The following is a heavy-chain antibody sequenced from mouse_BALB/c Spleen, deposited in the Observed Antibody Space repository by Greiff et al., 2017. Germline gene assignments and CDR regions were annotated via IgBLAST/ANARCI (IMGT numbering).Heavy chain of an antibody. V-gene: IGHV5-9-4*01. D-gene: IGHD2-3*01. CDR2: ISSGGSYT. Sequence: DVMLVESGGGLVKPGGSLKLSCAASGFTFSSYAMSWVRQSPEKRLEWVAEISSGGSYTYYPDTVTGRFTISRDNAKNTLYLEMSSLRSEDTAMYYCARSDGYGAMDYWGQGTSVTVSS. CDR1: GFTFSSYA. J-gene: IGHJ4*01. CDR3: ARSDGYGAMDY.